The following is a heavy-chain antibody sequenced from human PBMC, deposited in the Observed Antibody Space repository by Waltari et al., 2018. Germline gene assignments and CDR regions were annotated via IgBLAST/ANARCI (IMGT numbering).Heavy chain of an antibody. V-gene: IGHV3-48*02. Sequence: EVQLVESGGGLVQPGGSLRLSCAASGFTFSSYTMNGVRQGPGKGLGGLSYISSSSSTIYYADSVKGRFTISRDNAKNSLHLQMNSLRDEDTAVYYCARDPGYTSSWYYFDLWGQGTLVSVSS. CDR3: ARDPGYTSSWYYFDL. CDR1: GFTFSSYT. CDR2: ISSSSSTI. D-gene: IGHD6-13*01. J-gene: IGHJ4*02.